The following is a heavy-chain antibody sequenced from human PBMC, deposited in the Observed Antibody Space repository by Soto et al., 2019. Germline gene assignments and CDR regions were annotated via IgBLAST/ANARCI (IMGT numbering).Heavy chain of an antibody. CDR1: GYSFTSYW. CDR2: IDPSDSYT. V-gene: IGHV5-10-1*01. Sequence: GESLKISCKVSGYSFTSYWISWVRQMPGKGLVWMGRIDPSDSYTNYSPSFQGHVTISADKSISTAYLQWSSMKASDTAMYYCARRTAPRLNYYGMDVWGQGPTVTVSS. CDR3: ARRTAPRLNYYGMDV. J-gene: IGHJ6*02. D-gene: IGHD5-18*01.